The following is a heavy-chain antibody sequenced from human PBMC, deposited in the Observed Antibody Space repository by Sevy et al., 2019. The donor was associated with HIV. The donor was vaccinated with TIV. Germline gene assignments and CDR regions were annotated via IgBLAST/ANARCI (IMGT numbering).Heavy chain of an antibody. J-gene: IGHJ3*02. CDR1: GDSIRSSVHF. Sequence: SETLSLTCTVSGDSIRSSVHFWAWIRQPPGKGLQWLGSIQHRGDSYYNPSLRSRVTISVDTSENQVSPNLNSMTAPDTAVSFCAQHGLHYFDRTGYGEAFDIWGQGSLVTVSS. D-gene: IGHD3-22*01. CDR3: AQHGLHYFDRTGYGEAFDI. V-gene: IGHV4-39*07. CDR2: IQHRGDS.